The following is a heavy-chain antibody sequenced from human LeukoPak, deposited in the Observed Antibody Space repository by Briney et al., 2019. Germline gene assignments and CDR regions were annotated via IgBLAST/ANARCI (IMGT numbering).Heavy chain of an antibody. J-gene: IGHJ4*02. Sequence: GASVKVSCKASGYTFTGYYMHWVRQAPGQGLEWMGRIIPILGITNYAQKFQGRVTITADKSTNTAYMELSNLRSEDTAVYYCARDRALVRELWSASAFDYWGQGTLVTV. V-gene: IGHV1-69*04. D-gene: IGHD5-18*01. CDR2: IIPILGIT. CDR3: ARDRALVRELWSASAFDY. CDR1: GYTFTGYY.